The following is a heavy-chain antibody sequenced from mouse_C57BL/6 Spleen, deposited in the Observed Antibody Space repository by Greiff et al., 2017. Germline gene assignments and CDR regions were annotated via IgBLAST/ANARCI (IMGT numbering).Heavy chain of an antibody. CDR1: GFTFSSYA. V-gene: IGHV5-4*01. CDR2: ISDGGSYT. D-gene: IGHD4-1*01. CDR3: ARDGTGTKFAY. Sequence: EVKLVGSGGGLVKPGGSLKLSCAASGFTFSSYAMSWVRQTPEKRLEWVATISDGGSYTYYPDNVKGRFTISRDNAKNNLYLQMSHLKSEDTAMYYCARDGTGTKFAYWGQGTLVTVSA. J-gene: IGHJ3*01.